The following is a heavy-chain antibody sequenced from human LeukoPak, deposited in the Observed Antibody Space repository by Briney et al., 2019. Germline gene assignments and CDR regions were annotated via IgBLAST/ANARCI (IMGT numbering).Heavy chain of an antibody. CDR2: FDQSGST. J-gene: IGHJ6*03. CDR3: ARGKPSYGSGTFYRPLEPNYMDV. CDR1: GGSFSGYY. Sequence: NPSETLSLTCAVYGGSFSGYYWGWIRQPPGKGLEWIGSFDQSGSTYYNPSLKSRVTISVDTSKNQFSLKLSSVTAADTAVYYCARGKPSYGSGTFYRPLEPNYMDVWGKGTTVTVSS. D-gene: IGHD3-10*01. V-gene: IGHV4-34*01.